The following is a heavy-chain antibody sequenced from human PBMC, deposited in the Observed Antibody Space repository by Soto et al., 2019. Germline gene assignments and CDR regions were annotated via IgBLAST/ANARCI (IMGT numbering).Heavy chain of an antibody. CDR3: VRVVAIPGYPDN. CDR1: GGTFSSYA. D-gene: IGHD5-12*01. J-gene: IGHJ4*02. CDR2: IVPIVDTS. Sequence: QVQLVQSGAEVRQPASSVKVSCKTSGGTFSSYAISWVRQAPGQGLEWMGGIVPIVDTSTYAQKFQGRVTITVDESTSTVYMELSSLRSDDTAVYYCVRVVAIPGYPDNWGQGTLVNVSS. V-gene: IGHV1-69*12.